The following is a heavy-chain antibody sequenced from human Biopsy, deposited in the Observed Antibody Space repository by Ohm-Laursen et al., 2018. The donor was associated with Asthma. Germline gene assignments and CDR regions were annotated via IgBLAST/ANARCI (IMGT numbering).Heavy chain of an antibody. J-gene: IGHJ6*02. D-gene: IGHD3-3*01. CDR1: YGSITSGGYY. V-gene: IGHV4-39*02. CDR2: SYHRGNT. CDR3: ARGPEWSGLDI. Sequence: SETLSLTCTVSYGSITSGGYYWTWIRQTPGKGLEWIGESYHRGNTNTNAALKSRVTISKAKSANEFSLKMKSVTAADTAIYYCARGPEWSGLDIWGQGTTVTVSS.